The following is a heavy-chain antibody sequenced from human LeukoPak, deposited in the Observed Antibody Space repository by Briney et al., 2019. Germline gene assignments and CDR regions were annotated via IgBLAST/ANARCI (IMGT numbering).Heavy chain of an antibody. CDR2: IKSKTDGGTT. V-gene: IGHV3-15*01. D-gene: IGHD2-2*01. J-gene: IGHJ5*02. Sequence: GGSLRLSCAASGFTFGNAWMSWVRQAPGKGLEWVGRIKSKTDGGTTDYAAPVKGRFTISRDDSKNTLYLQMNSLKTEDTAVYYCTTDLPIVVVPAAIPWGQGTLVTVSS. CDR1: GFTFGNAW. CDR3: TTDLPIVVVPAAIP.